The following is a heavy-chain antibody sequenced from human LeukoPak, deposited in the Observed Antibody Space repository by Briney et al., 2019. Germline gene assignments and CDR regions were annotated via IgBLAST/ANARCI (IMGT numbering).Heavy chain of an antibody. D-gene: IGHD3-10*01. Sequence: SETLSLTCTVSGGSLSSGNYYWTWIRQPAGKGLEWIGRISTTGSTDYDPSLKSRLFISIDTSKKQFSLRLSSATAADTAVYYCASRQYGSGSYYHDFWGQGTLVTVSS. CDR3: ASRQYGSGSYYHDF. CDR1: GGSLSSGNYY. V-gene: IGHV4-61*02. J-gene: IGHJ4*02. CDR2: ISTTGST.